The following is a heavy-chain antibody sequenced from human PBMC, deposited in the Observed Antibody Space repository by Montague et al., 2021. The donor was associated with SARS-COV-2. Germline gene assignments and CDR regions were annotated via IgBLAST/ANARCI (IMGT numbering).Heavy chain of an antibody. J-gene: IGHJ4*02. CDR3: ARGRQHFNMIVVVMTGGEYYFDY. D-gene: IGHD3-22*01. CDR2: INHRGTS. V-gene: IGHV4-34*01. Sequence: SETLSLTRAVYDGSFSDYSWTWIRQPPGKGLGWIGEINHRGTSNYNPSLKSRVSISVDTSKNQFSLYLGSVTAADTAVYYCARGRQHFNMIVVVMTGGEYYFDYWGQGTLVTVSS. CDR1: DGSFSDYS.